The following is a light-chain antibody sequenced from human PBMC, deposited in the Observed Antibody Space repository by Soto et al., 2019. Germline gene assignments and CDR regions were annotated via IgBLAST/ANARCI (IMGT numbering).Light chain of an antibody. CDR2: DAS. V-gene: IGKV3-11*01. CDR1: QSVSSY. J-gene: IGKJ4*01. Sequence: EIVLTQSPATLSLSPGERATLSCRASQSVSSYLAWYQQKPGQAPRLLIYDASNIATGIPARFSGSGSGTDFTLTITSLEPEDCAIYYCQQRSNWPPGTFGGGTKVEIK. CDR3: QQRSNWPPGT.